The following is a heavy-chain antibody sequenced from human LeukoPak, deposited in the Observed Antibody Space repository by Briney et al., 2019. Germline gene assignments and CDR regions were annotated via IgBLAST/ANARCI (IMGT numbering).Heavy chain of an antibody. V-gene: IGHV1-3*01. D-gene: IGHD2-15*01. CDR3: ATGPRYCSGGSCYSAENYYYYGMDV. Sequence: ASVKVSCKASGYTFTSYAMHWVRQAPGQRLAGMGWINAGNGNTKYSQKFQDRVTITRDTSASTAHMELSSLRSEDTAVYYCATGPRYCSGGSCYSAENYYYYGMDVWGKGTTVTVSS. CDR2: INAGNGNT. J-gene: IGHJ6*04. CDR1: GYTFTSYA.